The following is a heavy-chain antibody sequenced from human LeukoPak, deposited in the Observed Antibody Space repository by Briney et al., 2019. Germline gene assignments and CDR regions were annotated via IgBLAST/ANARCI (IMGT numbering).Heavy chain of an antibody. CDR1: GFTFSSYW. D-gene: IGHD3-22*01. CDR2: IKQDGSEK. Sequence: GGSLRLSCAASGFTFSSYWMSWVRQAPGKGLEWVANIKQDGSEKYYVDSVKGRFTISRDNAKNSLYLQMNSLRAEDTAVYYCARAALDGYYDSSGYHIDYWGQGTLVTVSS. V-gene: IGHV3-7*01. CDR3: ARAALDGYYDSSGYHIDY. J-gene: IGHJ4*02.